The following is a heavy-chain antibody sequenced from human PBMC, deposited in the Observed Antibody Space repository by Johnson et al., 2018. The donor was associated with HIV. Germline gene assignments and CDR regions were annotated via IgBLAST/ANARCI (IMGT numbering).Heavy chain of an antibody. CDR3: ARDPAQGWVGAPRDAFDI. Sequence: QVQLLESGGGVVQPGRSLRLSCAASGFTFSSYAMHWVRQAPGKGLEWVAVISYDGSNKYYADSVKGRFTISRDNSKNTLYLQMNSLRAEDTAVYYCARDPAQGWVGAPRDAFDIWGQGTMVTVSS. CDR2: ISYDGSNK. CDR1: GFTFSSYA. D-gene: IGHD1-26*01. J-gene: IGHJ3*02. V-gene: IGHV3-30*04.